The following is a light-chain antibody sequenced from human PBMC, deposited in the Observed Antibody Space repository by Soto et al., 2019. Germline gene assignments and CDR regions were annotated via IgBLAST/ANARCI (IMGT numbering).Light chain of an antibody. J-gene: IGKJ1*01. CDR2: GAS. V-gene: IGKV3-15*01. Sequence: EIVMTQSPATLSVSPGERATLSCRARQSVSSNLAWYQQKPGQAPRLLIYGASTRATGSPARFSGRGSGTEFTLTISSLQSEDFPVYYCQQYNNWPGTFGQGTKVEIK. CDR1: QSVSSN. CDR3: QQYNNWPGT.